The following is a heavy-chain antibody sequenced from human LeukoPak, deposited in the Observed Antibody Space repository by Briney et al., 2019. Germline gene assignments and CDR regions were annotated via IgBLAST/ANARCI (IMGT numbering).Heavy chain of an antibody. V-gene: IGHV4-59*08. CDR3: ARGLWFGELSWWFDP. Sequence: PSDTLSLTCTVSGGSISSYYWSWIRQPPGKALEWLGYIYYSGSTNYNPSLKSRVTISVDTSKNQFSLKLSSVTAADTAVYYCARGLWFGELSWWFDPWGQGTLVTVSS. D-gene: IGHD3-10*01. CDR2: IYYSGST. CDR1: GGSISSYY. J-gene: IGHJ5*02.